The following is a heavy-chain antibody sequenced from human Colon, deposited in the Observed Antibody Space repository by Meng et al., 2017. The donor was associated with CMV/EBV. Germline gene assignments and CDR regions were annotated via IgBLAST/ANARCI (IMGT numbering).Heavy chain of an antibody. D-gene: IGHD3-3*01. CDR1: GGSFNVYY. V-gene: IGHV4-34*01. CDR3: ARGRNGWLLPLDS. Sequence: VQLQKAGAGLWKPSETLSLTCAISGGSFNVYYLPWIRQSPGKGLEWIGELNHSGSTNYNPSLKSRVTISIDTSKRHFSLRLTSVTAADTAVYYCARGRNGWLLPLDSWGQGTLVTVSS. J-gene: IGHJ4*02. CDR2: LNHSGST.